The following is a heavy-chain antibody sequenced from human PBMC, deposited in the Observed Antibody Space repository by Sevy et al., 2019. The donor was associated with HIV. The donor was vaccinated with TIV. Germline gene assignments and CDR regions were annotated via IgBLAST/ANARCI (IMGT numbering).Heavy chain of an antibody. Sequence: ASVKVSCKASGYTFTSYGISWVRQAPGQGLEWMGWISAYNGNTNYAQKLQGRVTMTTDTSTSTAYMELRSLRSDDTAVYYCARDEDYCSGGSCYNYYYYGMDVWGQGTTVTVYS. J-gene: IGHJ6*02. V-gene: IGHV1-18*01. D-gene: IGHD2-15*01. CDR2: ISAYNGNT. CDR3: ARDEDYCSGGSCYNYYYYGMDV. CDR1: GYTFTSYG.